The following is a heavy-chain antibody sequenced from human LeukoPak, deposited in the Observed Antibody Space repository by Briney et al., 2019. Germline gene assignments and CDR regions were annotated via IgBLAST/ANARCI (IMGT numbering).Heavy chain of an antibody. V-gene: IGHV1-2*02. Sequence: ASVKASCKASGYTFTYYYIHWVRQAPGQGLEWMGWINPNSGGTNYLQKFQGRVTMTRDTSISTAYMELSSLTSDDTAVYYCARASPPGHWGQGTTVTVSS. J-gene: IGHJ6*02. CDR2: INPNSGGT. D-gene: IGHD3-10*01. CDR1: GYTFTYYY. CDR3: ARASPPGH.